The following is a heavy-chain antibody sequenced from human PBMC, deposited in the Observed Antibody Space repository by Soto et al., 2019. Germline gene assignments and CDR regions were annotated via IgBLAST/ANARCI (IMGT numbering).Heavy chain of an antibody. CDR3: ARDQHSSGWYEGLGAFDI. CDR1: GGSVSSNSAA. V-gene: IGHV6-1*01. J-gene: IGHJ3*02. Sequence: SQTLSLTCAISGGSVSSNSAAWNWIRQSPSRGLEWLGRTYYRSKWYNDYAVSVKSRITINPDTSKNQFSLQLNSVTPEDTAVYYCARDQHSSGWYEGLGAFDIWGQGTMVTVSS. D-gene: IGHD6-19*01. CDR2: TYYRSKWYN.